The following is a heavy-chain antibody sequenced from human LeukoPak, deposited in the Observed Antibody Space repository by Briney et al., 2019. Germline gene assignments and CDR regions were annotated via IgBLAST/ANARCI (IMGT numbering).Heavy chain of an antibody. CDR2: IYYSGST. J-gene: IGHJ4*02. D-gene: IGHD6-25*01. Sequence: SQTLSLTCTVSGSSISSGDYYWSWIRQPPGKGLEWIGYIYYSGSTYYNPSLKSRVTISVDTSKNQFSLKLSSVTAADTAVYYCAREFGHSSGLDYWGQGTLVTVSS. CDR1: GSSISSGDYY. V-gene: IGHV4-30-4*08. CDR3: AREFGHSSGLDY.